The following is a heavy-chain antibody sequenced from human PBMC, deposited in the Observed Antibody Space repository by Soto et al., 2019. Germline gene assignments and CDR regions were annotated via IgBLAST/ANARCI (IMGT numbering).Heavy chain of an antibody. CDR2: IKQDGSEQ. Sequence: PGGSLRLSCAASGFTFSSYWMSWVRQAPGKGLEWVANIKQDGSEQYYVDSLKGRFTISRDNARNSLYLQMNSLRVEDTAVYYCASDLDCSSRSSCYVVKDYYMDVWGKGTTVTVSS. CDR3: ASDLDCSSRSSCYVVKDYYMDV. V-gene: IGHV3-7*01. D-gene: IGHD2-2*01. CDR1: GFTFSSYW. J-gene: IGHJ6*03.